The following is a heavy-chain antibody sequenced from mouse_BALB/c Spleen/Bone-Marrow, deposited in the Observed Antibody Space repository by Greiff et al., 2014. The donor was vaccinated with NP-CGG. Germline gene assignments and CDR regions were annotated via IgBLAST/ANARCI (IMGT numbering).Heavy chain of an antibody. Sequence: QVQLQQSGAELVRPGTSAKVSCKASGYAFTNYLIEWVKQRPGQGLEWIGVINPGSGGTNYNEKFKGKATLTADKSSSTAYMQLSSLTSDDSAVYFCARRDGNYAWFAYWGQGTLVTVSA. CDR1: GYAFTNYL. D-gene: IGHD2-1*01. CDR2: INPGSGGT. CDR3: ARRDGNYAWFAY. J-gene: IGHJ3*01. V-gene: IGHV1-54*03.